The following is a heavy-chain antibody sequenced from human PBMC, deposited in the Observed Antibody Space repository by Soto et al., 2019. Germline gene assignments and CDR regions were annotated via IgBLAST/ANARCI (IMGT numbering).Heavy chain of an antibody. V-gene: IGHV3-23*01. J-gene: IGHJ6*02. D-gene: IGHD2-15*01. Sequence: GGSLRLSCAASGFTFSSYAMSWVPQAPGEGLEWVSAISGSGGSTNYAETVKGRVNISKDKSKNTLYLQMNSLRAEDTAVYYCAKDGGAYCSGGSCYPTLKYYYGMDVWGQGTTVTVSS. CDR2: ISGSGGST. CDR1: GFTFSSYA. CDR3: AKDGGAYCSGGSCYPTLKYYYGMDV.